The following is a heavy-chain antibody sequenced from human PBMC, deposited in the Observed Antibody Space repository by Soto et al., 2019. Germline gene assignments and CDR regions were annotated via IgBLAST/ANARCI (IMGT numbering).Heavy chain of an antibody. J-gene: IGHJ4*02. Sequence: PSETLSLICTVSGVSITTTSYYWGWIRQPPGKGLEWIGSVYFSGTTYYTPSLKSRVTISVDTSKNPFSLRLSSVTAADTAIYYCARHGSYWGQGTLVTVSS. CDR1: GVSITTTSYY. CDR2: VYFSGTT. V-gene: IGHV4-39*01. CDR3: ARHGSY.